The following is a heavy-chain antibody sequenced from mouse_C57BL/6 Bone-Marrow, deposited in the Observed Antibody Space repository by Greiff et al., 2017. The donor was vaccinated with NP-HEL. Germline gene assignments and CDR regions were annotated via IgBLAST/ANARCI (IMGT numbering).Heavy chain of an antibody. D-gene: IGHD2-4*01. CDR3: ARFYYDYDVPYYYAMDY. V-gene: IGHV1-72*01. CDR1: GYTFTSYW. Sequence: QVQLKQPGAELVKPGASVTLSCKASGYTFTSYWMHWVKQRPGRGLEWIGRIDPNSGGTKYNEKFKSKATLTVDKPSSTAYMQLSSLTSEDSAVYYCARFYYDYDVPYYYAMDYWGQGTSVTVSS. J-gene: IGHJ4*01. CDR2: IDPNSGGT.